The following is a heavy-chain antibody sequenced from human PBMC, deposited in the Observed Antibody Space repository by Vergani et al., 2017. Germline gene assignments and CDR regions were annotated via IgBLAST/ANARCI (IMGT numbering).Heavy chain of an antibody. D-gene: IGHD2-21*02. V-gene: IGHV4-39*01. CDR1: GDSISSSNNY. CDR3: AVWVPAIEGFEW. CDR2: IYYSVIN. J-gene: IGHJ4*02. Sequence: QLQVQESGPGLVKPSETLSLTCTVSGDSISSSNNYWGWIRQPPGKGLEWIGNIYYSVINSYSPSLKSRVTLSADTSMNQFSLKLNSVTAADTAVYYCAVWVPAIEGFEWWGQGTLVTVSS.